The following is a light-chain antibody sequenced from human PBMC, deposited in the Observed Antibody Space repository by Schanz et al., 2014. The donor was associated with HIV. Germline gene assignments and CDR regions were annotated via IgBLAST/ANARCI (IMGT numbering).Light chain of an antibody. CDR3: AAWDDSLNGVV. V-gene: IGLV1-44*01. CDR2: NTF. Sequence: QSVLTQPPSASGTPGQRVTISCSGSSSNFRSNAVNWYQQLPGTAPRLVIYNTFHRPSGVPDRFSGSKFGTSASLAISGLQSEDEADYSCAAWDDSLNGVVFGGGTKLTVL. CDR1: SSNFRSNA. J-gene: IGLJ2*01.